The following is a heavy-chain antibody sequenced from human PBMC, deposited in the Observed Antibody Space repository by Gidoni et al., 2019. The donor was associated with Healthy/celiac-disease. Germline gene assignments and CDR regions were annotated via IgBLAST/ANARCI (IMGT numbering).Heavy chain of an antibody. CDR2: INHSGST. Sequence: QVQLQQWGAGLLKPSETLSLTCAVYGGSFSGYYWSWIRQPPGKGLEWIGEINHSGSTNYNPSLKSRVTISVDTSKNQFSLKLSSVTAADTAVYYCARVPMTTVTIRAFDIWGQGTMVTVSS. CDR1: GGSFSGYY. V-gene: IGHV4-34*01. J-gene: IGHJ3*02. D-gene: IGHD4-17*01. CDR3: ARVPMTTVTIRAFDI.